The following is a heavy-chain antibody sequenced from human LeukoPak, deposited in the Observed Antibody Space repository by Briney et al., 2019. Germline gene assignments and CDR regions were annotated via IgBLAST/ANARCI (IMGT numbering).Heavy chain of an antibody. D-gene: IGHD2-2*01. J-gene: IGHJ4*02. CDR3: ARYSTSWDY. CDR1: GGSISSYY. Sequence: PSETLSLTCTVSGGSISSYYWSWIRQPPGKGLEWIGYIYYSGSPDYNPSLTSRVTISVDTSKNQFSLRLTSVTAADTAVYYCARYSTSWDYWGQGTLVTVSS. CDR2: IYYSGSP. V-gene: IGHV4-59*01.